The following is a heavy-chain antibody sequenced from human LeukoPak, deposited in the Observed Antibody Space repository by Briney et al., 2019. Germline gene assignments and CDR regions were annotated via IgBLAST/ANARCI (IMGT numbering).Heavy chain of an antibody. J-gene: IGHJ4*02. CDR3: ARGSRDYYDSSGTIFDY. D-gene: IGHD3-22*01. V-gene: IGHV4-30-2*01. Sequence: SETLSLTCAVSGGSISSGGYSWSWIRQPPGKGLEWIGYIYHSGSTYYNPSLKSRVTISIDRSKNQFSLKLSSVTAADTAVYYCARGSRDYYDSSGTIFDYWGQGTLVTVSS. CDR1: GGSISSGGYS. CDR2: IYHSGST.